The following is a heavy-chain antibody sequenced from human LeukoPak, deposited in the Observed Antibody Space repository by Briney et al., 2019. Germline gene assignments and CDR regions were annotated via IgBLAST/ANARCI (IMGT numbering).Heavy chain of an antibody. CDR2: IKPNSGGT. D-gene: IGHD3-22*01. Sequence: GASVKVSCKASGYTFTGYYMHWVRQAPGQGLEWMGWIKPNSGGTNYAQKFQGRVTMTRDTSISTAYMELSRLRSDDTAVYYCARRRWYYYDSSGPGFDPWGQGTLVTVSS. CDR1: GYTFTGYY. CDR3: ARRRWYYYDSSGPGFDP. J-gene: IGHJ5*02. V-gene: IGHV1-2*02.